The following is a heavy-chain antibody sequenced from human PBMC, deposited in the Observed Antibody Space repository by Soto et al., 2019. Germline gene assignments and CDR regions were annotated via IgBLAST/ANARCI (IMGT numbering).Heavy chain of an antibody. CDR1: GYTFTSYY. Sequence: GASLKVSFKASGYTFTSYYMHWLRQAPGQGLEWMGIINPSGGSTSYAQKFQGRVTMTRDTSTSTVYMELSSLRSEDTAVYYCARGTYGSGSYDISGYYYGMDVWGQGTTVTVSS. V-gene: IGHV1-46*01. CDR2: INPSGGST. J-gene: IGHJ6*02. D-gene: IGHD3-10*01. CDR3: ARGTYGSGSYDISGYYYGMDV.